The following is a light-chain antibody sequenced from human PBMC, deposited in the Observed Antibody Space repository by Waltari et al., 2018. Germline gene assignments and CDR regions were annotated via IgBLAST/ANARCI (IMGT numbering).Light chain of an antibody. V-gene: IGKV3-20*01. CDR1: QSVGHTY. Sequence: ETVLTQSPGSLSLSPGETATLSCRASQSVGHTYLAWYQQRPGQAPRLLIYAASSRATGVPDRFSGSGSGSGSGTNFTLTISRLEPEDFAVYYCQQYGTSVFSFGPGTKVEIK. CDR3: QQYGTSVFS. CDR2: AAS. J-gene: IGKJ3*01.